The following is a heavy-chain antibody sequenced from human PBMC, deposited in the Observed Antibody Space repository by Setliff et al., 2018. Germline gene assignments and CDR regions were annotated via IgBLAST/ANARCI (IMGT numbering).Heavy chain of an antibody. D-gene: IGHD2-2*01. V-gene: IGHV5-51*01. CDR2: FYPGDSDT. Sequence: GESLKIFCKASGYIFTHYWVGWVRQMPGKGLEGMGVFYPGDSDTVYSPYFQGQVSISADKYINTAYLQMSSLKASDTANYYCTRHEDRNKCTSSRRYRENDAIDVWGQGAMVTVSS. CDR1: GYIFTHYW. J-gene: IGHJ3*01. CDR3: TRHEDRNKCTSSRRYRENDAIDV.